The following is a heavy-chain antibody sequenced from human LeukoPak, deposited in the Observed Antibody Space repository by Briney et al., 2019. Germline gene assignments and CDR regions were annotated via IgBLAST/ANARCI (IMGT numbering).Heavy chain of an antibody. CDR3: ARLGAAAGPVRGSFDY. J-gene: IGHJ4*02. Sequence: GESLKISCKGSGYSFTSYWIGWVRQMPGKGLEWMGIIYPHDSDTRYSPSLQGQVTISADKSISTAYLQWSSLKASDTAIYYCARLGAAAGPVRGSFDYWGQGTLVTVSS. CDR2: IYPHDSDT. CDR1: GYSFTSYW. V-gene: IGHV5-51*01. D-gene: IGHD6-13*01.